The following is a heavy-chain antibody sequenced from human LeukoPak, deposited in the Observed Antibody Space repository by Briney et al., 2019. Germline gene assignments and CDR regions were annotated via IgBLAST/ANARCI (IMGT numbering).Heavy chain of an antibody. D-gene: IGHD2-2*01. CDR1: GGSISSGSYY. CDR3: ARAGSTSQLGYYYYYMDV. CDR2: IYTSGST. Sequence: SETLSFTCTVSGGSISSGSYYWSWIRQPAGKGLEWIGRIYTSGSTNHNPSLKSRVTISVDTSKNQFSLKLSSVTAADTAVYYCARAGSTSQLGYYYYYMDVWGKGTTVTVSS. J-gene: IGHJ6*03. V-gene: IGHV4-61*02.